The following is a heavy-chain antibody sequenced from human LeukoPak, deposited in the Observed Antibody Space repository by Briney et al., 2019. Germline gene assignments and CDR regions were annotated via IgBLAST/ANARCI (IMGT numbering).Heavy chain of an antibody. V-gene: IGHV4-39*01. D-gene: IGHD3-9*01. CDR2: IYYSGSA. CDR3: ARQGPDYDILTGIDY. J-gene: IGHJ4*02. CDR1: GGSISRSSYY. Sequence: SETLSLTCTVSGGSISRSSYYWGWIRQPPGKGLEWIGSIYYSGSAYYNPSLKSRVTISVDTSKNQFSLKLSSVTAADTAVYYCARQGPDYDILTGIDYWGQGTLVTVSS.